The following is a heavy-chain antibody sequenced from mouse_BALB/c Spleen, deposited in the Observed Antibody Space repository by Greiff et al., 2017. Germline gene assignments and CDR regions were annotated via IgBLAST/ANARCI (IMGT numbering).Heavy chain of an antibody. CDR2: ISTYYGDA. D-gene: IGHD1-2*01. V-gene: IGHV1S137*01. CDR3: ARGPLLRLRDYYFDY. J-gene: IGHJ2*01. CDR1: GYTFTDYA. Sequence: QVQLKQSGAELVRPGVSVKISCKGSGYTFTDYAMHWVKQSHAKSLEWIGVISTYYGDASYNQKFKGKATMTVDKSSSTAYMELARLTSEDSAIYYCARGPLLRLRDYYFDYWGQGTTLTVSS.